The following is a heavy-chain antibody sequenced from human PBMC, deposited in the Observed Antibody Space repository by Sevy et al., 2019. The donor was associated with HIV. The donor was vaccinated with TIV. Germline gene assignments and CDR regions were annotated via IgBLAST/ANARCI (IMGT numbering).Heavy chain of an antibody. V-gene: IGHV3-7*01. CDR3: ATIIFYRTDMTTWHWGY. CDR2: IKEDGSEK. CDR1: GFSFSKHW. Sequence: GGSLRLSCAASGFSFSKHWMSWARQSPGKGLEWVASIKEDGSEKYYVHSVKGRFTISRDDAKKSMYLQMNTLRDEDTAVYYCATIIFYRTDMTTWHWGYWGQGALVTVSS. J-gene: IGHJ4*02. D-gene: IGHD7-27*01.